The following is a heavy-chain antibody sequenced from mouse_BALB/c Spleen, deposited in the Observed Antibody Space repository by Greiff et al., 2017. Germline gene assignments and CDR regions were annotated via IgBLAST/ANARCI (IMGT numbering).Heavy chain of an antibody. Sequence: EVQLVESGAELVRSGASVKLSCTASGFNIKDYYMHWVKQRPEQGLEWIGWIDPENGDTEYAPKFQGKATMTADTSSNTAYLQLSSLTSEDTAVYYCLYGNYDSSYAMDYGGQGTSVTVSS. CDR3: LYGNYDSSYAMDY. V-gene: IGHV14-4*02. D-gene: IGHD2-1*01. J-gene: IGHJ4*01. CDR2: IDPENGDT. CDR1: GFNIKDYY.